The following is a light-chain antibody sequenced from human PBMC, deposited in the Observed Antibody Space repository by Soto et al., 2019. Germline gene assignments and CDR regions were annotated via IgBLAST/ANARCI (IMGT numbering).Light chain of an antibody. CDR1: QGIGNA. CDR2: GAS. Sequence: AIQVTQSPSSLSPSXCDGVTISXXASQGIGNALGWYQQKPGKPPKVLIYGASNLQSGVPPRFSGSGSGTDFTLAISSLQPEDSATYYCLQDINYPWTFGQGTKVDIK. V-gene: IGKV1-6*01. J-gene: IGKJ1*01. CDR3: LQDINYPWT.